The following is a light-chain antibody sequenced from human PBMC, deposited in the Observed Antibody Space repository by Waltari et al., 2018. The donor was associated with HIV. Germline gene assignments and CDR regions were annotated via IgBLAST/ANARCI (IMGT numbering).Light chain of an antibody. CDR2: LGS. Sequence: DILMTPSPLSLPVTPGAPASISCRSSQSLLHSNGYNYLDWYLQKPGQSPQLLIYLGSNRASGVPDRFSGSGSGTDFTLKISRVEAEDVGVYYCMQALQTPTFGQGTKLEIK. V-gene: IGKV2-28*01. J-gene: IGKJ2*01. CDR3: MQALQTPT. CDR1: QSLLHSNGYNY.